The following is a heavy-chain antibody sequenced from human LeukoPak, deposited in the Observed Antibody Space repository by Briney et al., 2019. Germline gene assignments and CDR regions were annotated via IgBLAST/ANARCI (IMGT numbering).Heavy chain of an antibody. CDR2: ISAYNGST. CDR1: GYTFTSYG. D-gene: IGHD3-22*01. Sequence: ASVKVSCKASGYTFTSYGISWVRQAPGQGLEWMGWISAYNGSTNYAQKLQGRVTMTTDTSTSTAYMELRSLRSDDTAAYYCARDGYYYDSSGYYPFWYWGQGTLVTVSS. V-gene: IGHV1-18*01. CDR3: ARDGYYYDSSGYYPFWY. J-gene: IGHJ4*02.